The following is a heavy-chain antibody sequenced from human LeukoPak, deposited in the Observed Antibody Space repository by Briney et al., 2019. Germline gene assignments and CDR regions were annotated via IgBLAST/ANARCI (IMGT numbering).Heavy chain of an antibody. CDR1: GFTFNNAW. J-gene: IGHJ4*02. CDR2: IKSKTDGGTT. Sequence: GRSLRLSCAASGFTFNNAWMSWVRQAPGKGLEWVGRIKSKTDGGTTDYAAPVKGRFTISRDDSKNTLFLQMNSLKTEDTAVYYCTTGFYYDSSGYFYWGQGTLVTVSS. D-gene: IGHD3-22*01. V-gene: IGHV3-15*01. CDR3: TTGFYYDSSGYFY.